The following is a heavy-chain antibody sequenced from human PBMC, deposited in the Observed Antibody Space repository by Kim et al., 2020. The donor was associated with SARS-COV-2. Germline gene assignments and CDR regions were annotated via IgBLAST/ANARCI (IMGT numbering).Heavy chain of an antibody. D-gene: IGHD2-15*01. J-gene: IGHJ3*01. Sequence: GESLKISCKGSGYSFTSYWIGWVRQMPGKGLEWMGIIYPGDSDTRYSPSFQGQVTISADKSISTAYLQWSSLKASDTAMYYCARRMLGYCSGGSCYWPWGQGTMVTVSS. V-gene: IGHV5-51*01. CDR3: ARRMLGYCSGGSCYWP. CDR1: GYSFTSYW. CDR2: IYPGDSDT.